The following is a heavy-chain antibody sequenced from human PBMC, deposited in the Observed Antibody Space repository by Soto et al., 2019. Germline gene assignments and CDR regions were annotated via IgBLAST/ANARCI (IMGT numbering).Heavy chain of an antibody. CDR2: INAGNGDT. V-gene: IGHV1-3*01. CDR1: GFTFTSYS. D-gene: IGHD6-13*01. CDR3: ARFPSAAGTVSWYFDL. Sequence: ASVKVSCKASGFTFTSYSIPWVHQAPVQGFEWMGWINAGNGDTKHSHKFQGRVTITRDTSASTAYMELSSLTSEDTAVYFCARFPSAAGTVSWYFDLWGRGNLVTVSS. J-gene: IGHJ2*01.